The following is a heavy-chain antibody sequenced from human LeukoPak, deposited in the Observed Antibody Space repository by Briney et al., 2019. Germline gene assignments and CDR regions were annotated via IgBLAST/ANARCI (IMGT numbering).Heavy chain of an antibody. J-gene: IGHJ3*02. Sequence: GGSLRLSCAASGFTFSSYGMHWVRQAPGKGLEWVAVIWYDGSNKYYADSVKGRFTISRDNAKNSLYLQMNSLRAEDTAVYYCARAPHAFDIWGQGTMVTVSS. CDR1: GFTFSSYG. CDR3: ARAPHAFDI. CDR2: IWYDGSNK. V-gene: IGHV3-33*01.